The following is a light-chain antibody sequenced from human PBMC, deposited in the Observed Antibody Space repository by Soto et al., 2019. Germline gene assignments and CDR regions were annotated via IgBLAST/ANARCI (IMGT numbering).Light chain of an antibody. V-gene: IGLV2-14*01. CDR2: DVS. Sequence: QSALTQPASVSGSPGQSIAISCTGTNSDVGGYSYVSWYQQQPGKAPKLVISDVSNRPSGVSDRFSGSKSGNTASLTISGLQTEDEADYYCASYTTSSTYVFGTGTKLTVL. CDR1: NSDVGGYSY. J-gene: IGLJ1*01. CDR3: ASYTTSSTYV.